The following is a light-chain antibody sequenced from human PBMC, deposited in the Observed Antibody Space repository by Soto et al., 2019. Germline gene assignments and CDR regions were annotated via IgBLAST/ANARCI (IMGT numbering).Light chain of an antibody. CDR2: DVS. J-gene: IGLJ1*01. CDR1: STDIGCFNY. Sequence: QSALTQPASVSGSPGQSITISCTGTSTDIGCFNYVSWYQQHPGKAPKLMIYDVSNRPSGVSNRFSGSKSGNTASLTISGLQAEDEADYHCSSYSGTSSLYVFGAGTKLTVL. V-gene: IGLV2-14*03. CDR3: SSYSGTSSLYV.